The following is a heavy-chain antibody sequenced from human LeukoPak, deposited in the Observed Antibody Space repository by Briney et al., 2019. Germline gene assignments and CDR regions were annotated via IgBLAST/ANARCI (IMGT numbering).Heavy chain of an antibody. J-gene: IGHJ4*02. V-gene: IGHV1-46*01. CDR2: INPSGDST. D-gene: IGHD6-6*01. CDR1: GYTFTSNH. Sequence: ASVKISCKASGYTFTSNHIHWVRQAPGQGLEWMGVINPSGDSTSYAPNFQGRVTVTRDTSTSTVYMELSSLRSEDTATYYCAKIAARDTGEGYWGQGTLVTVSS. CDR3: AKIAARDTGEGY.